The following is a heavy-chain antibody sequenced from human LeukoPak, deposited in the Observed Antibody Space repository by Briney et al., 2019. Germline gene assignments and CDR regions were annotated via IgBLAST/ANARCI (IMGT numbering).Heavy chain of an antibody. CDR1: GGSIRSDIYY. J-gene: IGHJ4*02. D-gene: IGHD3-10*01. Sequence: PSETLSLTCTVSGGSIRSDIYYWSWIRQPPGKGLEWIGSIYYSGCTYYNPSLKSRVTISVDTSKNHFSLKLTSVTAADTAVYYCVRHYGSGSYYFDYWGQGTLVTVSS. V-gene: IGHV4-39*01. CDR3: VRHYGSGSYYFDY. CDR2: IYYSGCT.